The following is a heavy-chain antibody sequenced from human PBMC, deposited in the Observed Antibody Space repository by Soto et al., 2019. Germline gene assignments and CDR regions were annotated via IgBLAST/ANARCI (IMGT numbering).Heavy chain of an antibody. J-gene: IGHJ5*02. V-gene: IGHV3-23*01. CDR1: GFTFSSHA. D-gene: IGHD2-15*01. CDR2: ISAGGGDR. CDR3: ASDQSPRVEGGMVGDH. Sequence: EVHLLESGGALAQPGGSLRLSCAASGFTFSSHAINWVRQAPGKGLEWVSGISAGGGDRYYADSVKGRFTISRDTSNNTVHLQMNSLRVEDTAVYYCASDQSPRVEGGMVGDHWGQGTLVTVSS.